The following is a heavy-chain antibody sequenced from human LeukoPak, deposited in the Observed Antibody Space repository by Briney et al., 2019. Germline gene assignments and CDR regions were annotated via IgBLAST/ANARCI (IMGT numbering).Heavy chain of an antibody. J-gene: IGHJ4*02. V-gene: IGHV3-21*01. CDR2: ISSSGSYI. D-gene: IGHD3-10*01. CDR1: GFTFSSYS. Sequence: GGSLRLSCAASGFTFSSYSMNWVRQAPGKGLEWVSSISSSGSYIYYADSVKGRFTISRDNAKNSLYLQMNSLRAEDTAVYYCARGPGESPSLFDYWGQGTLVTVSS. CDR3: ARGPGESPSLFDY.